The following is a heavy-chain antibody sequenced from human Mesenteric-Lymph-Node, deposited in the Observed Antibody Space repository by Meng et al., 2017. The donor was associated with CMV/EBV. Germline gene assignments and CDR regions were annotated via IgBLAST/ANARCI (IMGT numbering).Heavy chain of an antibody. J-gene: IGHJ4*02. CDR1: GTFFSGYY. D-gene: IGHD2-15*01. CDR2: VTHSGIT. CDR3: AGFPVVVAATLIYS. Sequence: GSLRLSCDVFGTFFSGYYWSWIRQPPGKGLEWIGEVTHSGITNYNSSLKSRVTMSLDTSKNQFSLKLSSVTAADTAVYYCAGFPVVVAATLIYSWGQGTLVTVSS. V-gene: IGHV4-34*01.